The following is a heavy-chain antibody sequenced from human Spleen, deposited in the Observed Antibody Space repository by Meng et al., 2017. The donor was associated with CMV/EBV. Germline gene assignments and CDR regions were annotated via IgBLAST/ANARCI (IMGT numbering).Heavy chain of an antibody. CDR1: GFTFSSYW. J-gene: IGHJ5*02. CDR3: ARDRGADNWFDP. V-gene: IGHV3-74*01. CDR2: INTDGSST. D-gene: IGHD3-10*01. Sequence: LSLTCAGSGFTFSSYWMHWVRQAPGRGLVWVSRINTDGSSTDYADSVKGRFTISRDNAKNTLYLQMHSLRAEDTAVYYCARDRGADNWFDPWGQGTLVTVSS.